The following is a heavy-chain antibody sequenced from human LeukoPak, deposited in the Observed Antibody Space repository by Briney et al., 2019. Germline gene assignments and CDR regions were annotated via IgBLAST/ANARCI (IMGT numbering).Heavy chain of an antibody. CDR3: AASRDGYLGFDY. CDR1: GYSFTTYW. Sequence: GESLKISCTASGYSFTTYWIGLVRQIPGKGLEWMGIIYPGDSDTRYSPSFQGQVTIAADKSISTAYLQWSSLKASDTAMYYCAASRDGYLGFDYWGQGTLVTVSS. V-gene: IGHV5-51*01. J-gene: IGHJ4*02. D-gene: IGHD5-24*01. CDR2: IYPGDSDT.